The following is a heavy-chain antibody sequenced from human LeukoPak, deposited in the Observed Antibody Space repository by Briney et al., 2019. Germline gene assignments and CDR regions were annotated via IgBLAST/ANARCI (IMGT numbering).Heavy chain of an antibody. CDR2: IRFDGSNK. Sequence: GGSLRLSCAASGVTFSSYAMSWGRQAPGQGLGWVAFIRFDGSNKYYADSVKGRFTISRDNSKNTLYLQMSSLRAEDTAVYYCAKVSSGWFLDYGGQGTLVTVSS. J-gene: IGHJ4*02. D-gene: IGHD6-19*01. CDR1: GVTFSSYA. CDR3: AKVSSGWFLDY. V-gene: IGHV3-30*02.